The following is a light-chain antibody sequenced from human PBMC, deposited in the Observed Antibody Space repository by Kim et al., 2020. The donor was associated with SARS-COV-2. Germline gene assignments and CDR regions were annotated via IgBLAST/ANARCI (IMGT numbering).Light chain of an antibody. Sequence: DIVLTQSPGTLSLSPGETVSLSCRASQRISSTSLAWSQQKPGQAPTLLIYAASSRATGIPDRFSGRGSGTDFTLTISRLEPEDFAVYYCQQYASTPRTFGQGTKVDIK. CDR3: QQYASTPRT. CDR2: AAS. CDR1: QRISSTS. V-gene: IGKV3-20*01. J-gene: IGKJ1*01.